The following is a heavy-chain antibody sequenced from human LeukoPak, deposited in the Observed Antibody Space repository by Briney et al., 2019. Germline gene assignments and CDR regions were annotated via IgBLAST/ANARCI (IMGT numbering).Heavy chain of an antibody. CDR2: IYYTGT. D-gene: IGHD7-27*01. CDR3: ASRKLGNDY. V-gene: IGHV4-59*02. J-gene: IGHJ4*02. CDR1: GGSVADYY. Sequence: SETLSLTCTVSGGSVADYYWSWIRQSPGKGLEWIGYIYYTGTSYNPSLKSRVTISSDTSKNQFSLKLISVTAADTAVYYCASRKLGNDYWGQGTLVTVSS.